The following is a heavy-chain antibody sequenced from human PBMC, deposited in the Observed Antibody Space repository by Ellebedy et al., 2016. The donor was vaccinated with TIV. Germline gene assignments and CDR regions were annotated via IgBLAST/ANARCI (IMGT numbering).Heavy chain of an antibody. CDR3: ARDNGGFDY. Sequence: GESLKISCAASGFTFSSYSVNWVRQAPGKGLEWVSYISSSRSTIYYADSVKGRFTISTDNAKNSLYLQMNNLRAEDTAVYYCARDNGGFDYWGQGTMVTVSS. CDR1: GFTFSSYS. J-gene: IGHJ4*02. V-gene: IGHV3-48*04. CDR2: ISSSRSTI.